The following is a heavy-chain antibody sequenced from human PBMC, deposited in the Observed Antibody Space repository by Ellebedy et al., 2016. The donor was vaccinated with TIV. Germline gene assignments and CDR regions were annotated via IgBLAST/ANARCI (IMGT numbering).Heavy chain of an antibody. Sequence: GGSLRLSCKVSGFTFSNYWMHWVRQAPGKGLVWVSRINSDGSSTNYADSVKGRFTISRDNAKNTLYLQMNSLRAEDTAVYYCARATYDSSGRYFDYWGQGTLVTVSS. D-gene: IGHD3-22*01. CDR1: GFTFSNYW. V-gene: IGHV3-74*01. CDR2: INSDGSST. CDR3: ARATYDSSGRYFDY. J-gene: IGHJ4*02.